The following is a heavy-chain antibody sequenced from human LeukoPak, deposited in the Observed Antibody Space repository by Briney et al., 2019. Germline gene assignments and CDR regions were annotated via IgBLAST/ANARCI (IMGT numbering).Heavy chain of an antibody. CDR3: ARRGSGLVVAATPWFDP. V-gene: IGHV4-38-2*01. CDR2: IYHSGST. D-gene: IGHD2-15*01. Sequence: SETLSLTCAVSGYSISSGYYWGWIRQPPGKGLDWIGSIYHSGSTYYTPALKSRVPKSEDTSKNQFSLKLSSVTAADTAVYYCARRGSGLVVAATPWFDPWGQGTLVTVSS. J-gene: IGHJ5*02. CDR1: GYSISSGYY.